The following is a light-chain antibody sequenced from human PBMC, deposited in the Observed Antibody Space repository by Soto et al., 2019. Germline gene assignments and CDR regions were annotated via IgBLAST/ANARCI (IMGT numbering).Light chain of an antibody. CDR2: DAS. Sequence: DIQMTQSPAILSASVGDGVTITGRASKSIGKWLAWYQQKPGKAPKVLIYDASTLESGVPSRFSGGRSGTEFTLSISSLQPDDFATYYCQHYNGHFGGGTKVDIK. J-gene: IGKJ4*01. CDR1: KSIGKW. CDR3: QHYNGH. V-gene: IGKV1-5*01.